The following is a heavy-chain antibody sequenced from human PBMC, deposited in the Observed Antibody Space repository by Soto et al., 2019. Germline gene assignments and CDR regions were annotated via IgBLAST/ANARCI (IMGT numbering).Heavy chain of an antibody. CDR3: GRTTTVTTDY. Sequence: SETLSLTCAVYGGSFSGYYWSWIRQPPGKGLEWIGEINHSGSTNYNPSLKSRVSISVDTSKNQFSLKLSSVTAADTAVYYCGRTTTVTTDYWGQGTLGTVSS. D-gene: IGHD4-17*01. CDR2: INHSGST. CDR1: GGSFSGYY. V-gene: IGHV4-34*01. J-gene: IGHJ4*02.